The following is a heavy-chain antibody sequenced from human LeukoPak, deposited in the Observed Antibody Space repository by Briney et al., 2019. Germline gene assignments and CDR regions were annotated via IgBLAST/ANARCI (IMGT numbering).Heavy chain of an antibody. CDR1: GGSISSYY. V-gene: IGHV4-59*08. D-gene: IGHD4-17*01. Sequence: PSETLSLTCTVSGGSISSYYWSWIRQPPGKGLEWIGYIYYSGSTNYNPSLKSRVTISVGTSKNQFSLKLSSVTAADTAVYYCARPDGDYDARFQHWGQGTLVTVSS. CDR3: ARPDGDYDARFQH. CDR2: IYYSGST. J-gene: IGHJ1*01.